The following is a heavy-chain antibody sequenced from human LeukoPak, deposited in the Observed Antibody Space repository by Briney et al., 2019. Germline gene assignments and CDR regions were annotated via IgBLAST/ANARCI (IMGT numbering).Heavy chain of an antibody. Sequence: PSETLSLTCAVYGGSFSGYYWSWIRQPPGKGLEWIGEINHSGSTDYNPSLKSRVTISVDTSKNQFSLKLSSVTAADTAVYYCARGLFRGRGYKTNWFDPWGQGTLVTVSS. V-gene: IGHV4-34*01. D-gene: IGHD5-24*01. CDR1: GGSFSGYY. CDR2: INHSGST. CDR3: ARGLFRGRGYKTNWFDP. J-gene: IGHJ5*02.